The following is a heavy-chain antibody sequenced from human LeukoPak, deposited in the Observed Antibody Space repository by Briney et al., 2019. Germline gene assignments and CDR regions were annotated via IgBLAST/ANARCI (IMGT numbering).Heavy chain of an antibody. J-gene: IGHJ4*02. CDR2: ISRSSGYV. CDR3: ARFPEGSSTWSIDF. Sequence: PGGSLRLSCTASGFTFSDYDMNWVRQAPGKGLEWVSSISRSSGYVFYADSMKGRFTVSRDNSKNSLYLQMNTLRAEDTAVYYCARFPEGSSTWSIDFWGQGTLVTVSS. V-gene: IGHV3-21*01. CDR1: GFTFSDYD. D-gene: IGHD6-13*01.